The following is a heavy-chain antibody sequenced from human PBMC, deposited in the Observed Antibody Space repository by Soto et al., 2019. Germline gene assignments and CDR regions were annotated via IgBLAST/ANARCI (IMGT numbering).Heavy chain of an antibody. J-gene: IGHJ4*02. CDR1: XXTFTSYA. CDR3: AVSYQLLPDY. V-gene: IGHV1-18*01. Sequence: ASVKVSCKASXXTFTSYAMXXVRQAPGQRLEWMGWINAGNGNTNYAQKLQGRVTMTTDTSTSTAYMELRSLRSDDTAVYYCAVSYQLLPDYWGQGTLVTX. D-gene: IGHD2-2*01. CDR2: INAGNGNT.